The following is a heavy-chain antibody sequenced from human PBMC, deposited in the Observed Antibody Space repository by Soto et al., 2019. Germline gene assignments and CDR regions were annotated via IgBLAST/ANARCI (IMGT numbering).Heavy chain of an antibody. CDR3: ARSNFVEMATSYGMDV. Sequence: QVQLVQSGAEVKKPGSSVKVSCKASGGTFSSYAISWVRQAPGQGLEWMGGIIPIFGRANYAQKFQGRVTITADESTSTAYMELSSLRSEDTAVYYCARSNFVEMATSYGMDVWGQGTTVTVSS. CDR2: IIPIFGRA. J-gene: IGHJ6*02. V-gene: IGHV1-69*01. D-gene: IGHD5-12*01. CDR1: GGTFSSYA.